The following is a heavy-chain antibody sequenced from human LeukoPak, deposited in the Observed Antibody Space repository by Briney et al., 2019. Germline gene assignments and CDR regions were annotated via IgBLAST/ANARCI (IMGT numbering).Heavy chain of an antibody. J-gene: IGHJ4*02. CDR1: GFTFSSYG. D-gene: IGHD6-19*01. Sequence: PGGSLRLSCAASGFTFSSYGMHWVRQAPGKGLEWVAVSWYDGSSKYYADSVKGRFTISRDNSKDTLYMQVNSLRVEDTAFYYCAKDNRRHYTSGPNPDSLHWGQGALVTVSS. V-gene: IGHV3-30*02. CDR3: AKDNRRHYTSGPNPDSLH. CDR2: SWYDGSSK.